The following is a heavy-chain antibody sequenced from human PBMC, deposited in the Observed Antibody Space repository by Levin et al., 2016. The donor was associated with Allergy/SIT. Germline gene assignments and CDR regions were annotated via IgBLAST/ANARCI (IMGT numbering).Heavy chain of an antibody. CDR3: ARSYSSGWFDY. CDR2: IYHSGST. J-gene: IGHJ4*02. Sequence: WIRQPPGKGLEWIGEIYHSGSTNYNPSLKSRVTISVDKSKNQFSLKLSSVTAADTAVYYCARSYSSGWFDYWGQGTLVTVSS. V-gene: IGHV4-4*02. D-gene: IGHD6-19*01.